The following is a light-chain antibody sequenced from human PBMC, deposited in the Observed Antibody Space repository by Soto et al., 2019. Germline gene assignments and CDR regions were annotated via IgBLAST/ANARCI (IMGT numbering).Light chain of an antibody. V-gene: IGKV1-39*01. CDR3: QQSFSIPLT. J-gene: IGKJ4*01. Sequence: DIQLTQSPSSLSASVGDRVTITCRASQIISVFLNWYQQKPGKAPEVLIYGASNLQSGVPSRFSGSGSGTDFTLTIRSLQPEDFETYYCQQSFSIPLTFGGGTKVDIK. CDR1: QIISVF. CDR2: GAS.